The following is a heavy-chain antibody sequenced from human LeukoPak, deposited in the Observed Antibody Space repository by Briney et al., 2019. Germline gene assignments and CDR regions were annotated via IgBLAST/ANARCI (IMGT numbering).Heavy chain of an antibody. V-gene: IGHV3-23*01. CDR1: GFTFSSYA. CDR3: AKRSVTAYFFDY. CDR2: ISGSGGST. J-gene: IGHJ4*02. Sequence: PGGSLRLSCAASGFTFSSYAMSWVRQAPGKGLEWVSGISGSGGSTYYADSVKGRFTISRDNSENTLYLQMNSLRAEDTAVYYCAKRSVTAYFFDYWGQGTLVTVSS. D-gene: IGHD4-17*01.